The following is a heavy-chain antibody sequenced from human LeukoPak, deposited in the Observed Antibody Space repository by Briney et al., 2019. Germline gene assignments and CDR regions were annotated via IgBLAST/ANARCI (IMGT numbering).Heavy chain of an antibody. D-gene: IGHD2-2*01. Sequence: SETLSLTCTVSGDSISSYYWSWIRQPPGKGLEWIGYIYYSGSTNYNPSLKSRVTISVDTSKNQFSLKLNSVTAADMAVYYCARLEVIPAAFAFYYYYYMDVWGKGTTVTVSS. CDR3: ARLEVIPAAFAFYYYYYMDV. CDR2: IYYSGST. J-gene: IGHJ6*03. CDR1: GDSISSYY. V-gene: IGHV4-59*01.